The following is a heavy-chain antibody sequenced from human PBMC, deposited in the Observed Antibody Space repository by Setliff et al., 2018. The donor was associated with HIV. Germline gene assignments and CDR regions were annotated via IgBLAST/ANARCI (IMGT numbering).Heavy chain of an antibody. CDR1: GFTFDDYA. V-gene: IGHV3-9*03. D-gene: IGHD3-10*01. CDR3: SKATFFYGSGAGSAFDI. J-gene: IGHJ3*02. CDR2: ISWNSGSI. Sequence: SLRLSCAASGFTFDDYAMHWVRQAPGKGLEWVSGISWNSGSIGYADSVKGRFTISGDNAKDSLYLQMNSLRAEDMALYYCSKATFFYGSGAGSAFDIWGQGTMVTASS.